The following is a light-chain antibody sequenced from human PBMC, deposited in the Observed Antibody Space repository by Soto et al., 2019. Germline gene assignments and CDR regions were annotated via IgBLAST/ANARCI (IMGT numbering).Light chain of an antibody. CDR2: AAS. CDR1: QSVSSSY. CDR3: QQYGSSHWT. Sequence: EIVLTQSPGTLSLSPGERATLSCRASQSVSSSYLAWYQQKPGHAPRLLIYAASSRATGIPDRFSGSGSGTDFTLTISRLEPEDFAVYYCQQYGSSHWTFGQGTKVEIK. J-gene: IGKJ1*01. V-gene: IGKV3-20*01.